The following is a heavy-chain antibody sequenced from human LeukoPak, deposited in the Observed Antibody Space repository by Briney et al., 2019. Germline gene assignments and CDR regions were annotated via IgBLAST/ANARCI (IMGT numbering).Heavy chain of an antibody. CDR2: ISSSGSTI. D-gene: IGHD3-9*01. J-gene: IGHJ1*01. V-gene: IGHV3-48*03. CDR1: GFTFSSYE. Sequence: PGGSLRLSCAASGFTFSSYEMNWVRQAPGKGLEWVSYISSSGSTIYYADSVKGRFTISRDNAKNSLYLQMNSLRAEDTAVYYCARVRPYYDILTGPPGYFQHWGQGTLVTVSS. CDR3: ARVRPYYDILTGPPGYFQH.